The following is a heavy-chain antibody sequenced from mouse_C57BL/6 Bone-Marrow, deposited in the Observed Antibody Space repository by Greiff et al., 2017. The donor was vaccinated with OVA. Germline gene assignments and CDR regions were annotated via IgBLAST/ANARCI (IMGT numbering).Heavy chain of an antibody. CDR1: GYTFTGYW. Sequence: QVQLQQSGAELMKPGASVKLSCKATGYTFTGYWIEWVKQRPGHGLEWIGEILPGRGSTNYTAKFKGKATFTADTSSNTAYMQLSSLTTEDSAIYYGARGYDYDGGWFAYWGQGTLVTVSA. CDR2: ILPGRGST. V-gene: IGHV1-9*01. CDR3: ARGYDYDGGWFAY. D-gene: IGHD2-4*01. J-gene: IGHJ3*01.